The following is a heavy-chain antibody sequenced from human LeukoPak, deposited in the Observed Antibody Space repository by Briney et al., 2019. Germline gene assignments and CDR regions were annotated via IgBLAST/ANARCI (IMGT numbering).Heavy chain of an antibody. V-gene: IGHV3-30*18. D-gene: IGHD6-13*01. Sequence: TGGSLRLSCAASGFTFSAYGMQWVRQAPGKGLEWLAVISKTGGTKYYADSVKGRFTISRDNSKNTLYLQMNSLRAEDTAVYYCAKDPTDTSSWYIVEYFQHWGQGTLVTVSS. CDR3: AKDPTDTSSWYIVEYFQH. CDR1: GFTFSAYG. J-gene: IGHJ1*01. CDR2: ISKTGGTK.